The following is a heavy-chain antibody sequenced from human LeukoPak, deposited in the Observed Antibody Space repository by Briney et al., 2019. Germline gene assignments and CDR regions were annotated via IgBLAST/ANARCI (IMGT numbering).Heavy chain of an antibody. J-gene: IGHJ4*02. Sequence: ASVKVSCKASGYTFTSYDISWVRQATGQGLEWLGWMNPNSGNTGYAQKFQGRVTMTRNTSISTAYMELSSLRSEDTAVYYCARLNYDYVWGSYRPHIDYWGQGTLVTVSS. D-gene: IGHD3-16*02. V-gene: IGHV1-8*01. CDR2: MNPNSGNT. CDR3: ARLNYDYVWGSYRPHIDY. CDR1: GYTFTSYD.